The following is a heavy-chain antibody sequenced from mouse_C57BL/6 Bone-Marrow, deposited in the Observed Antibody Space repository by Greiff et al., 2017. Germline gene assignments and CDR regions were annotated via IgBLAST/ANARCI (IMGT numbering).Heavy chain of an antibody. Sequence: VQLQQSGAELARPGASVKLSCKASGYTFTSYGISWVKQRTGQGLEWIGEIYPRSGNTYYNEKFKGKATLTADKSSSTAYMELRSLTSEDSAVYFCARKFNYYGSSYAMDYWGQGTSVTVSS. CDR3: ARKFNYYGSSYAMDY. CDR1: GYTFTSYG. D-gene: IGHD1-1*01. V-gene: IGHV1-81*01. CDR2: IYPRSGNT. J-gene: IGHJ4*01.